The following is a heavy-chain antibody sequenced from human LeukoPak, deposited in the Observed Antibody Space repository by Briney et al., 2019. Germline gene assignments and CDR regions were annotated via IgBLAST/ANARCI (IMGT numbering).Heavy chain of an antibody. V-gene: IGHV1-58*02. D-gene: IGHD1-26*01. CDR2: IVVGSGNT. CDR3: AASYSHYYYYMDV. J-gene: IGHJ6*03. Sequence: TSVKVSCKASGFTFTSSAMQWVRQARGQRLEWIGWIVVGSGNTNYAQKFQERVTITRDMSTRTAYMELNSLRSEDTAVYYCAASYSHYYYYMDVWGKGTTVTVSS. CDR1: GFTFTSSA.